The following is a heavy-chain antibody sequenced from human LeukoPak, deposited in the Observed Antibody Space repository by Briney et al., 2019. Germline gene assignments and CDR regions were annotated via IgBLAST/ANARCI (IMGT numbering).Heavy chain of an antibody. CDR1: GYTFTSYG. CDR2: ISAYNGNT. D-gene: IGHD2-15*01. CDR3: ARGGYCSGGSCYGGRTIDY. J-gene: IGHJ4*02. Sequence: ASVKVSCKASGYTFTSYGISWVRQAPGQGLEWMGWISAYNGNTNYAQKLQGRVTMTTDTSTSTAYMELRSLRSDDTAVYYRARGGYCSGGSCYGGRTIDYWGQGTLVTVSS. V-gene: IGHV1-18*01.